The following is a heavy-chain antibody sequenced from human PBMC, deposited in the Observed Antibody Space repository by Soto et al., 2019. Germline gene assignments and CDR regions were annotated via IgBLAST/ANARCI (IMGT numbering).Heavy chain of an antibody. CDR2: IKQDGSEK. Sequence: EVQLVESGGGLVQPGGSLRLSCAASGFTFSSYWMSWVRQAPGKGLEWVANIKQDGSEKYYVDSVKGRFTISRDNAKNSLYLQMNSLSAEDTDVYYCARRGSSWEFDYWGQGTLVTVSS. J-gene: IGHJ4*02. V-gene: IGHV3-7*01. D-gene: IGHD6-13*01. CDR3: ARRGSSWEFDY. CDR1: GFTFSSYW.